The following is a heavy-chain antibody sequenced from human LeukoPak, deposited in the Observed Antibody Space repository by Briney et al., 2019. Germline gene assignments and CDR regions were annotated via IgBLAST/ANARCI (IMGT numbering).Heavy chain of an antibody. D-gene: IGHD6-13*01. J-gene: IGHJ5*02. CDR3: AKAHWREIAAAGSLT. CDR2: ISLNSGSI. CDR1: GFTFDDYA. V-gene: IGHV3-9*01. Sequence: GGSLRLSCAASGFTFDDYAMHWVRQAPGEGLEWVSGISLNSGSIGYADSVKVQFTISRDKAKNSLYLQMNSLRAEDTALYYCAKAHWREIAAAGSLTWGQGTLVTVSS.